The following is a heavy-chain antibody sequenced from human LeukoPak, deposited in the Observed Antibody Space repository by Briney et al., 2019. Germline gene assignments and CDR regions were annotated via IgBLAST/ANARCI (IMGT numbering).Heavy chain of an antibody. V-gene: IGHV3-23*01. Sequence: PGGSLRLSCAASGFTFSSYAMSWVRQAPGKGLEWVSAISGSGDSTYYADSVKGRFTISRDNSKNTLYLQMNSLRAEDTAVYYCAKVRGQGYYYGMDVWGQGTTVTVSS. CDR1: GFTFSSYA. CDR2: ISGSGDST. J-gene: IGHJ6*02. CDR3: AKVRGQGYYYGMDV.